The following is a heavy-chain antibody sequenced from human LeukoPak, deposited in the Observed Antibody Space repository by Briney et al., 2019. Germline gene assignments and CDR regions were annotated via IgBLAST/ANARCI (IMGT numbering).Heavy chain of an antibody. Sequence: GGSLRLSCAASGFTFSDYYMSWIRQAPGKGLEWVSYISSSGSTIYYADSVKGRFTISRDNAKNSLYLQMNSLRAEDTAVYYCARDFSQFALEWPYFDYWGQGTLVTVSS. CDR3: ARDFSQFALEWPYFDY. CDR1: GFTFSDYY. J-gene: IGHJ4*02. V-gene: IGHV3-11*04. D-gene: IGHD3-3*01. CDR2: ISSSGSTI.